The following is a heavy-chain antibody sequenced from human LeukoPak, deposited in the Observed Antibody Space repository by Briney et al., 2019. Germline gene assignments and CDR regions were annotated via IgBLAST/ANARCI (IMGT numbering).Heavy chain of an antibody. D-gene: IGHD3-10*02. CDR1: GFTFSSYA. CDR3: AELGITMIGGV. J-gene: IGHJ6*04. V-gene: IGHV3-21*01. Sequence: GGPLRLSCAASGFTFSSYAMHWVRQAPGKGLEWVSAISSSSSYKYYADSLKGRFTISRDNAKNSLYLQMNSPRAEDTAVYYCAELGITMIGGVWGKGTTVTISS. CDR2: ISSSSSYK.